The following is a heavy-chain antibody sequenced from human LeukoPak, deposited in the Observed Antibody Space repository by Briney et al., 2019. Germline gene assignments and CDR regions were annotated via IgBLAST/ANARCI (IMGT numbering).Heavy chain of an antibody. J-gene: IGHJ4*02. CDR3: AKGKRTRSGLDY. D-gene: IGHD3/OR15-3a*01. CDR1: GFTFSDYD. CDR2: IGTAGDT. Sequence: PGGSLRLSCAASGFTFSDYDMHWVRQATGKGLEWVPAIGTAGDTYYTGSVKGRFTISRENAKNSLYLQMNSLRAGDTAVYYCAKGKRTRSGLDYWGQGTLVTVSS. V-gene: IGHV3-13*01.